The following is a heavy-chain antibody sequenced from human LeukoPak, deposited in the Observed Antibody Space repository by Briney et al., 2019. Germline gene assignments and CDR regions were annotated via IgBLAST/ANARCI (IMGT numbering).Heavy chain of an antibody. J-gene: IGHJ3*02. D-gene: IGHD2-21*02. Sequence: GGSLRLSCAASGFTVSSNYMSWVRQAPGKGLEWVSVIYSGGSTYYADSVKGRFTVSRDNSKNTLYLQMNSLRAEDTAVYYCARSLCGGDCYGPDDAFDIWGQGTMVTVSS. V-gene: IGHV3-66*01. CDR1: GFTVSSNY. CDR3: ARSLCGGDCYGPDDAFDI. CDR2: IYSGGST.